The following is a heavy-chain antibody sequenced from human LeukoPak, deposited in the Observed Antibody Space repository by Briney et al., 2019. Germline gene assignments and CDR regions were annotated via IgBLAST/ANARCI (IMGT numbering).Heavy chain of an antibody. CDR2: IYYSGST. CDR3: ARDRINYGVDY. J-gene: IGHJ4*02. V-gene: IGHV4-30-4*01. D-gene: IGHD4-17*01. CDR1: GGSISSGDDY. Sequence: PSQTLSLICTVSGGSISSGDDYWSWIRQPPGKGLEWIGYIYYSGSTYYNPSLKSRVTISVDTSKNQFSLKLSSVTAADTAVYYCARDRINYGVDYWGQGTLVTVSS.